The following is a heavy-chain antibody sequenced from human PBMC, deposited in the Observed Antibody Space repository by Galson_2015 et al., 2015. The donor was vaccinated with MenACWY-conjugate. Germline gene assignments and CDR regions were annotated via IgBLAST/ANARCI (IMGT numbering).Heavy chain of an antibody. CDR2: VFHGGGD. CDR1: GGLINNYY. J-gene: IGHJ6*02. CDR3: ARTSPGGMFFYHGMEV. D-gene: IGHD3/OR15-3a*01. Sequence: LSLTCSVSGGLINNYYWSWIRRSPGEGLEGLAYVFHGGGDHYNSSLKRRGHISVGTAKCLFTLNLHSVTPADTGVYYCARTSPGGMFFYHGMEVWGQGTTVTVSS. V-gene: IGHV4-4*08.